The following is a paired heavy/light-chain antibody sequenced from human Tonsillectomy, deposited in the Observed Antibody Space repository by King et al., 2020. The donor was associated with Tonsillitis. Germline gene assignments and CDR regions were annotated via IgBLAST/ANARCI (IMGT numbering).Heavy chain of an antibody. CDR1: GYTFTGNY. Sequence: QVQLVQSGAEVKKPGASVKVSCKTSGYTFTGNYMHWVRQAPGQGLEWMGWINPNSGGTNYVQKFQGRVTMTRDTSISTAYMELSSLRSDDTAVYYCARDSGSSWFRRQYYFDHWGQGTLVSVSS. V-gene: IGHV1-2*02. CDR2: INPNSGGT. CDR3: ARDSGSSWFRRQYYFDH. J-gene: IGHJ4*02. D-gene: IGHD6-13*01.
Light chain of an antibody. J-gene: IGKJ1*01. Sequence: EIVLTQSPGTVSLSPGERATLSCRASQSVSNNYLAWYQHKPGQAPRLLIYGASNRATGIPDRFSGSGSGTDFTLTISRLEPEDFAVYFCHQYHGSPRTFGQGTKVEIK. CDR1: QSVSNNY. CDR2: GAS. CDR3: HQYHGSPRT. V-gene: IGKV3-20*01.